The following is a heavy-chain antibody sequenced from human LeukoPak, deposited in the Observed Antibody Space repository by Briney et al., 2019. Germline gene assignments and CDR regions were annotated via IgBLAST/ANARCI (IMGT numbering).Heavy chain of an antibody. Sequence: SETLSLTCTVSGGSISSYYWSWIRQPAGKGLEWIGRIYTSGSTNYNPSLKSRVTMSVGTSKNQFSLKLSSVTAADTAVYYCATDRITMVRGVPGNNWFDPWGQGTLVTVSS. J-gene: IGHJ5*02. CDR2: IYTSGST. V-gene: IGHV4-4*07. CDR3: ATDRITMVRGVPGNNWFDP. CDR1: GGSISSYY. D-gene: IGHD3-10*01.